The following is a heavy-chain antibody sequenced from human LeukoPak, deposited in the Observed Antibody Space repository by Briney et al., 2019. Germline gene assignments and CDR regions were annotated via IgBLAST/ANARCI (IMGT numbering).Heavy chain of an antibody. CDR2: IYYSGST. CDR1: GGTINSHY. CDR3: ARFVTDTALWFDP. Sequence: KPSETLSLTCTGSGGTINSHYWTWLRHRPGKGLEWIGYIYYSGSTNYNPSLKSRVTISVDTSKNQFSLKLSSVTAADTAVYYCARFVTDTALWFDPWGQGTLVTVSS. V-gene: IGHV4-59*11. D-gene: IGHD5-18*01. J-gene: IGHJ5*02.